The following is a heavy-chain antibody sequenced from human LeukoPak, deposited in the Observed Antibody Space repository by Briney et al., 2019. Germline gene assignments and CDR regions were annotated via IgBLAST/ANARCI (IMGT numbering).Heavy chain of an antibody. CDR3: ARMTTVTTPRFDY. V-gene: IGHV4-34*01. Sequence: SATLSLTCAVYGGSFSGYYWSWIRPPPGKGLEGIGEINHSGSTNYNPSLKSRVTISVDTSKNQFSLKLSSVTAADTAVYYCARMTTVTTPRFDYWGQGTLVTVSS. D-gene: IGHD4-11*01. CDR2: INHSGST. J-gene: IGHJ4*02. CDR1: GGSFSGYY.